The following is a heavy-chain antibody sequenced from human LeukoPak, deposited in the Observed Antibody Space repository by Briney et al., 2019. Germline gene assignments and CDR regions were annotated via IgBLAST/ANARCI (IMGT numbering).Heavy chain of an antibody. Sequence: ASVKVSCKASGYTFSGYYMHWVRQAPGQGLEWMGRINPNSGGTNYAQKFQDRVTMTRDTSISTAYMEVSRLRSDGTAVYYCAREYCSSTSCYYYDMDVWGQGTTVTVSS. D-gene: IGHD2-2*01. V-gene: IGHV1-2*06. CDR1: GYTFSGYY. CDR3: AREYCSSTSCYYYDMDV. CDR2: INPNSGGT. J-gene: IGHJ6*02.